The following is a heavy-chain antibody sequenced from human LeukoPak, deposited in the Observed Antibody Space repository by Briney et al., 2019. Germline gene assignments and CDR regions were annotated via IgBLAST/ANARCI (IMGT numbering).Heavy chain of an antibody. D-gene: IGHD2-15*01. CDR1: GGTFINYA. CDR2: IIPIFGTA. V-gene: IGHV1-69*06. Sequence: ASVTVSFKASGGTFINYAISWVRQAPGQGLDGVGGIIPIFGTANYAQKFQGRVTITADKSTSTAYMELSSLRSEDTAVYYYAREAVVAATPYYFDYWGQGTLVTVSS. J-gene: IGHJ4*02. CDR3: AREAVVAATPYYFDY.